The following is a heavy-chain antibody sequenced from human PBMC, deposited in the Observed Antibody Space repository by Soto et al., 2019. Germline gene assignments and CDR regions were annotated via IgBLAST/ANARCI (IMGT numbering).Heavy chain of an antibody. CDR2: ISGSGGST. D-gene: IGHD7-27*01. J-gene: IGHJ4*02. CDR3: AKTSIPPNWATLDY. CDR1: RFTFSSYA. V-gene: IGHV3-23*01. Sequence: GGSLRLSCAASRFTFSSYAMSWVRQAPGKGLEWVSAISGSGGSTYYADSVKGRFTISRDNSKNTLYLQMNSLRAEDTAVYYCAKTSIPPNWATLDYWGQGTLVTVSS.